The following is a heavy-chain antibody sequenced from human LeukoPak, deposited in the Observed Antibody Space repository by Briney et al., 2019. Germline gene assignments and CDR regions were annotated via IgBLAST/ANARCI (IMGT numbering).Heavy chain of an antibody. J-gene: IGHJ4*02. CDR1: GGSISTYY. D-gene: IGHD3-22*01. V-gene: IGHV4-4*07. CDR3: ARHDSTGYYKSFYFDY. CDR2: IYTSGST. Sequence: PSETLSVTCTVSGGSISTYYWNWIRQPAGKGLEWIGRIYTSGSTNYNPSLKSRVTMSVDTSKNQFSLKLRSVTAADTAVYYCARHDSTGYYKSFYFDYWGQGTPVTVSS.